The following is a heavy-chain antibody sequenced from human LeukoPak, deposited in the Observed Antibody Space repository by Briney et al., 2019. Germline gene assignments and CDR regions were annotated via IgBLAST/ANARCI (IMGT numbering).Heavy chain of an antibody. V-gene: IGHV3-30-3*01. J-gene: IGHJ4*02. CDR3: ASPIAVAGC. CDR2: ISYDGSNK. D-gene: IGHD6-19*01. Sequence: GGSLRLSCAASGFTFSSYAMHWVRQAPGKGLEWVAVISYDGSNKYYADSVKGRFTISRDNSKNTLYLQMNSLRAEDTAAYYCASPIAVAGCWGQGTLVTVSS. CDR1: GFTFSSYA.